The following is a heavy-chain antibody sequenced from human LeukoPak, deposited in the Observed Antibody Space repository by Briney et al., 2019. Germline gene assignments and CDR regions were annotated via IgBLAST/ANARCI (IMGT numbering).Heavy chain of an antibody. Sequence: SETLSLTCTVSGGTISSYYWSWIRQPPGKGLEWIGYIYYSGSTYYNPSLKGRVTISVDTSKNQFSLKLSSVTAADTAVYYCARGSYYGSGSYYNYFDYWGRGTLVTVSS. J-gene: IGHJ4*02. V-gene: IGHV4-30-4*01. CDR3: ARGSYYGSGSYYNYFDY. CDR2: IYYSGST. D-gene: IGHD3-10*01. CDR1: GGTISSYY.